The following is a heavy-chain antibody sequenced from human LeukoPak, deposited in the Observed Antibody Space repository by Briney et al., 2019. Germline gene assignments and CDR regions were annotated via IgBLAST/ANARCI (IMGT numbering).Heavy chain of an antibody. V-gene: IGHV1-18*01. CDR1: GYTFTSYG. CDR2: ISAYNGNT. J-gene: IGHJ6*03. Sequence: GASVKVSCKASGYTFTSYGISWVRQAPGQGLEWMGWISAYNGNTNYAQKLQGRVTMTTDTSTSTAYMELRSLRSDDTAVYYCARVPGTYCSSTSCYPSYHYYYMDVWGKGTTVTVSS. D-gene: IGHD2-2*01. CDR3: ARVPGTYCSSTSCYPSYHYYYMDV.